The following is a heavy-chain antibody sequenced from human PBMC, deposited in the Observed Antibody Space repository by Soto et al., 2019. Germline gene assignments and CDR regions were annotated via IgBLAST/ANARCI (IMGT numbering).Heavy chain of an antibody. CDR3: ARGGGGGLFEH. CDR2: IKQDESDK. V-gene: IGHV3-7*01. Sequence: GGSLRLSCAVSGFRFRDYWMSWVRQAPGKGLEWVANIKQDESDKYYVDSVKGRFTISRDNTKSSLFLQMNSLGVEDTAVYYCARGGGGGLFEHWGQGVLVTVSS. J-gene: IGHJ4*02. CDR1: GFRFRDYW. D-gene: IGHD2-21*01.